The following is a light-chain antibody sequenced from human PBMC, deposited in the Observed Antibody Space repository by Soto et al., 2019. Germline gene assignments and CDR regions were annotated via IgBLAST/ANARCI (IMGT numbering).Light chain of an antibody. V-gene: IGKV1-5*01. CDR3: QQYNTN. CDR1: QSIGSR. Sequence: IQMTQLPSTLSASVGDRVTITCRASQSIGSRLAWYQQKPGEAPKLLIYDASSLDSGVPSRFSGSGSGTEFTLTISSLQPDDFATYYCQQYNTNFGGGTKVDIK. J-gene: IGKJ4*01. CDR2: DAS.